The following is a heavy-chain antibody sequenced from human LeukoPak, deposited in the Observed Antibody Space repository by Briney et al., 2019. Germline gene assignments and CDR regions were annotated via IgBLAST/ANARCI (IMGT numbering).Heavy chain of an antibody. Sequence: ASVKVSCKASGYTFTSYDINWVRQATGQGLEWMGWMNPISGNTGYAQKLQGRVTMTTDTSTSTAYMELRSLRSDDTAVYYCARGRSSSSLYFDYWGQGTLVTVSS. V-gene: IGHV1-8*01. J-gene: IGHJ4*02. CDR2: MNPISGNT. CDR1: GYTFTSYD. CDR3: ARGRSSSSLYFDY. D-gene: IGHD6-6*01.